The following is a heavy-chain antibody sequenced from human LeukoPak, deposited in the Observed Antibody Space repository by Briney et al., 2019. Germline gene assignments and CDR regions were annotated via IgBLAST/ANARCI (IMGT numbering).Heavy chain of an antibody. CDR1: GFTFSDYY. J-gene: IGHJ2*01. Sequence: GGSLRLSCAASGFTFSDYYMNWIRQTPGKGLEWISYISGNGDFIYYADSVKGRFTISRDNAKNSLYLQMDSLRADNTAVFYCARGISSSYDFWIGLNYWYFDLWGRGTLVTVSS. CDR2: ISGNGDFI. D-gene: IGHD3-3*01. V-gene: IGHV3-11*01. CDR3: ARGISSSYDFWIGLNYWYFDL.